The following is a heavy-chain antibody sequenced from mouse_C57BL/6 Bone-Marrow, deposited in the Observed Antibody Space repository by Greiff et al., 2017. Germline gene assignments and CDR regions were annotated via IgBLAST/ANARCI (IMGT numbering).Heavy chain of an antibody. D-gene: IGHD2-4*01. Sequence: VQLQQSGPELVKPGASVKMSCKASGYTFTDYNMHWVKQSNGKSLEWIGYINPNNGGTSYNQKFKGKATLTVNKSSSTAYMELRSLTSEDSAVYYCARRFYYDYDALFAYWGQGTLVTVSA. CDR2: INPNNGGT. CDR3: ARRFYYDYDALFAY. V-gene: IGHV1-22*01. J-gene: IGHJ3*01. CDR1: GYTFTDYN.